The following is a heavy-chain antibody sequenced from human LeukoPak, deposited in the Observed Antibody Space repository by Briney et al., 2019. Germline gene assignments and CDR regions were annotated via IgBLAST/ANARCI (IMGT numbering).Heavy chain of an antibody. V-gene: IGHV3-23*01. Sequence: GGSLRLSCAASGFTVSSNYMSWVRQAPGKGLEWVSAISGSGGSTYYADSVKGRFTISRDNSKNTLYLQMNSLRAEDTAVYYCAKDPHDYFDYWGQGTLVTVSS. CDR2: ISGSGGST. CDR3: AKDPHDYFDY. J-gene: IGHJ4*02. D-gene: IGHD3-3*01. CDR1: GFTVSSNY.